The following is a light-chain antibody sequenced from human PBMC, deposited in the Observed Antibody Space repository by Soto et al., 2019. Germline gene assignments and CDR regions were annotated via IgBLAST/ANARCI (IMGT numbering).Light chain of an antibody. J-gene: IGKJ1*01. Sequence: DIQMTQSPSSVSASVGDRVTITCRASQPISSWLAWYQQKPGEAPKLLIFAASTLQSGVPSRFSGRGAGTHFTLTISSLQPEDSAIYYCQLANSFPTFGRGTRVDLK. CDR2: AAS. CDR3: QLANSFPT. CDR1: QPISSW. V-gene: IGKV1-12*01.